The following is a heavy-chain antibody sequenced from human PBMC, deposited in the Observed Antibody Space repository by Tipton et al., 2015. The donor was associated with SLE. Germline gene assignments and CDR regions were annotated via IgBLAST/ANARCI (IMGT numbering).Heavy chain of an antibody. CDR2: INHSGSA. Sequence: TLSLTCAVYGGSFSGYYWSWIRQPPGKGLEWIGEINHSGSANYNPSLKSRVTISLDASKNQFSLKLTSVTAADTAVYYCARADYGYWYFDLWGRGTLVTVSS. CDR3: ARADYGYWYFDL. CDR1: GGSFSGYY. J-gene: IGHJ2*01. D-gene: IGHD3-16*01. V-gene: IGHV4-34*01.